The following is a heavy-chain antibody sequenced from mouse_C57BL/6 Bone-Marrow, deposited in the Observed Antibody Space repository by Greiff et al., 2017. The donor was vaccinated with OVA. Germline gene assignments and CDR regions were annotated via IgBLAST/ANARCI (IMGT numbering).Heavy chain of an antibody. D-gene: IGHD2-1*01. Sequence: QVHVKQSGAELARPGASVKMSCKASGYTFTSYTMHWVKQRPGQGLEWIGYINPSSGYTKYNQKFKDKATLTADKSSSTAYMQLSSLTSEDSAVYYCARWGGYYGNLDDWGQGTTLTVSS. J-gene: IGHJ2*01. CDR2: INPSSGYT. V-gene: IGHV1-4*01. CDR3: ARWGGYYGNLDD. CDR1: GYTFTSYT.